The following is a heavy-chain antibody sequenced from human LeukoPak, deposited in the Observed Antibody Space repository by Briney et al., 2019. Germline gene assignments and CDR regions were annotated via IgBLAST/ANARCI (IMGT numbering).Heavy chain of an antibody. D-gene: IGHD6-19*01. V-gene: IGHV1-69*06. J-gene: IGHJ4*02. CDR2: IFPIFGTA. CDR3: ARVGSSGWYEWVYLDY. CDR1: GGTFSSYA. Sequence: ASVKVSCKASGGTFSSYAISWVRQAPGQGLEWMGGIFPIFGTANYAQKFQGRVTITADTSTSTAYRELSSLRSDDTVVYYCARVGSSGWYEWVYLDYWGQGTLVTVSS.